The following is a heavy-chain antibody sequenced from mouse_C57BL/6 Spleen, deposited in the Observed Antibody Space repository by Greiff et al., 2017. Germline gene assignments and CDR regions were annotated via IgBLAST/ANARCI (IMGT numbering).Heavy chain of an antibody. Sequence: QVQLQQSGAELVKPGASVKISCKASGYAFSSYWMNWVKQRPGKGLEWIGQIYPGDGDTNYNGKFKGKATLTADKSSSTAYLQLSSLTSEDSAVYFCARDYDYDRFAYWGQGTLVTVSA. J-gene: IGHJ3*01. V-gene: IGHV1-80*01. D-gene: IGHD2-4*01. CDR3: ARDYDYDRFAY. CDR1: GYAFSSYW. CDR2: IYPGDGDT.